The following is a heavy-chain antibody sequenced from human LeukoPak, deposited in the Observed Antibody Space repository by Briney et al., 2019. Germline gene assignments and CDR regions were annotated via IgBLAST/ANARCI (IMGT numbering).Heavy chain of an antibody. CDR3: ARVGTTSNFYYYCGMDV. CDR1: GFTFSSYA. Sequence: PGGSLRLSCAPSGFTFSSYAMSWGRQAPGKGLEWGSGIGASGGSTYYADSVKGRFTISRDNSKNTLYLQMNSLRTEDPAVYYCARVGTTSNFYYYCGMDVWGQGTTVTVSS. V-gene: IGHV3-23*01. CDR2: IGASGGST. J-gene: IGHJ6*02. D-gene: IGHD2/OR15-2a*01.